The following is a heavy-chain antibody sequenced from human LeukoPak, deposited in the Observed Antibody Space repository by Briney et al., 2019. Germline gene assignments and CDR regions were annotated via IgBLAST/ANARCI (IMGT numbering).Heavy chain of an antibody. Sequence: SETLSLTCTVSGGSISSSSYYWGWIRQPPGKGLERIGSIYYSGSTYYNPSLKSRVTISVDTSKNQFSLKLSSVTAADTAVYYCASEETNYYYYMDVWGKGTTVTVSS. V-gene: IGHV4-39*07. J-gene: IGHJ6*03. CDR3: ASEETNYYYYMDV. CDR1: GGSISSSSYY. CDR2: IYYSGST. D-gene: IGHD4-11*01.